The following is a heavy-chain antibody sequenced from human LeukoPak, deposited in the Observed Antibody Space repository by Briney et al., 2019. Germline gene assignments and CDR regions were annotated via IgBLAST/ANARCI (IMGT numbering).Heavy chain of an antibody. CDR1: GGTFSSYA. D-gene: IGHD1-14*01. CDR2: IIPIFGTA. Sequence: ASVKVSCKASGGTFSSYAISWVRQAPGQGLEWMGGIIPIFGTANYAQKFQGRVTITADESTSTAYMELSSLRSEDTAVYYCASLRDSSERPIHSQPGYYFDYWGQGTLVTVSS. V-gene: IGHV1-69*13. CDR3: ASLRDSSERPIHSQPGYYFDY. J-gene: IGHJ4*02.